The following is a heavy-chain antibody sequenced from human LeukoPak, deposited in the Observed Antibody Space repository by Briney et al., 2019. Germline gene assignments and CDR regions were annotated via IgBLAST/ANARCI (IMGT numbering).Heavy chain of an antibody. CDR3: AKDRGGYCSGGSCYNDY. V-gene: IGHV3-23*01. J-gene: IGHJ4*02. D-gene: IGHD2-15*01. Sequence: QSGGSLILSCAASGFTFSSYAMSWVRQAPGKGLEWVSAISGSGGSTYYADSVKGRFTISRDNSKNTLYLQMNSLRAEDTAVYYCAKDRGGYCSGGSCYNDYWGQGTLVTVSS. CDR2: ISGSGGST. CDR1: GFTFSSYA.